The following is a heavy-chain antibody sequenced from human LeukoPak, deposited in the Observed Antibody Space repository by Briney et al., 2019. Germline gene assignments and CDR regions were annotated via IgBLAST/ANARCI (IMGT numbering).Heavy chain of an antibody. V-gene: IGHV5-51*01. D-gene: IGHD3-22*01. CDR2: IYPDDFDT. CDR1: GYIFTSYW. J-gene: IGHJ4*02. Sequence: GASLQISCQGSGYIFTSYWIGWVRQLPGKGLEWMGLIYPDDFDTTYSPSFQGQVSISADKSISTAYLQWSSLKTSDTAMYYCVGRASYYDGLDYWGQGTLVTVSS. CDR3: VGRASYYDGLDY.